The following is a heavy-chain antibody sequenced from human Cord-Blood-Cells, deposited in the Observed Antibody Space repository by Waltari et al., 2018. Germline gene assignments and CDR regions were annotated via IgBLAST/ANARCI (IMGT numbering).Heavy chain of an antibody. CDR3: ASLGGSSGWYDY. V-gene: IGHV4-39*01. D-gene: IGHD6-19*01. Sequence: QLQLQESGPGLVKPSETLSLTCTVSGGSISSSSYYWGWIRQPPGKGLEWIGSIYYSGSTYDYPALKSRVTISVDTSKNQFSLKLSSVTAADTAVYYCASLGGSSGWYDYWGQGTLVTVSS. J-gene: IGHJ4*02. CDR1: GGSISSSSYY. CDR2: IYYSGST.